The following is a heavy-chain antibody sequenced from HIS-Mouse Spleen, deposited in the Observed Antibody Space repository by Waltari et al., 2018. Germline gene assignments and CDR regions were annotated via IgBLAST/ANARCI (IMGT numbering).Heavy chain of an antibody. J-gene: IGHJ3*02. V-gene: IGHV4-39*07. Sequence: QLQLQESGPGLVKPSETLSLTCSVSGGSISSSSCYWGWIRQLPGKGLEWIGIIYYSGMPCDIPDPRSRVSISVDTSKNQFSLKLSSVTAADTAVYYCARDSRWDAAAGTAFDIWGQGTMVTVSS. CDR1: GGSISSSSCY. D-gene: IGHD6-13*01. CDR2: IYYSGMP. CDR3: ARDSRWDAAAGTAFDI.